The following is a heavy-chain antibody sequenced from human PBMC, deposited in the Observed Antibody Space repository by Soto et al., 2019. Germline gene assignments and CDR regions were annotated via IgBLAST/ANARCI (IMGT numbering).Heavy chain of an antibody. Sequence: SETLSPTCTLAASSTKRLSARLLRQPPGKGLEWIGYIYYSGSTNYNPSLKSRVTISVDTSKNQFFLNLISVTAADTAVYYCARHNYGSGSTYFDYWGQGTLVTVS. D-gene: IGHD3-10*01. CDR2: IYYSGST. V-gene: IGHV4-59*08. J-gene: IGHJ4*02. CDR1: ASSTKRLS. CDR3: ARHNYGSGSTYFDY.